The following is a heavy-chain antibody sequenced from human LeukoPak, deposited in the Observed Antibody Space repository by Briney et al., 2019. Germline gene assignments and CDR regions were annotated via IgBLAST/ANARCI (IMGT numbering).Heavy chain of an antibody. CDR1: GFRFDDHG. J-gene: IGHJ4*02. Sequence: PGGSLRLSCAASGFRFDDHGMSWVRQAPGKGLEWVSGINWNGGSTGYGDSVKGRFTISRDNAKNFLYLQMNSLRAEDTASYYCAGGDRNGWYFDYWGQGILVTVSS. CDR2: INWNGGST. V-gene: IGHV3-20*04. D-gene: IGHD6-19*01. CDR3: AGGDRNGWYFDY.